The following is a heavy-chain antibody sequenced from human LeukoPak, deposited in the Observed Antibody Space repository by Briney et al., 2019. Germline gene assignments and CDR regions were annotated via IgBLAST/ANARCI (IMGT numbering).Heavy chain of an antibody. D-gene: IGHD3-9*01. CDR3: ARDYDILTEGDYYYYYMDV. CDR2: IKQDGSEK. Sequence: GGSLRLSCAASGFTFSSYWMSWVRQAPGKGPEWVANIKQDGSEKYYVDSVKGRFTISRDNAKNSLYLQMNSLRAEDTAVYYCARDYDILTEGDYYYYYMDVWGKGTTVTVSS. J-gene: IGHJ6*03. CDR1: GFTFSSYW. V-gene: IGHV3-7*01.